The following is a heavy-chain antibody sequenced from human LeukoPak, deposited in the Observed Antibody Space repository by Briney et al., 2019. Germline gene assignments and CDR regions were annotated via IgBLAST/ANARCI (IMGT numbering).Heavy chain of an antibody. V-gene: IGHV3-49*04. Sequence: GGSLRLSCTTSGFTFGDYPMSWVRQAPGKGLEWVGFIRSKAYGGTTEYAASVKGRFTISRDDSKSIAYLQMNSLKTEDTAVYYCTRVSASTSIYFDYWGQGTLVTVSS. CDR1: GFTFGDYP. D-gene: IGHD6-6*01. CDR3: TRVSASTSIYFDY. CDR2: IRSKAYGGTT. J-gene: IGHJ4*02.